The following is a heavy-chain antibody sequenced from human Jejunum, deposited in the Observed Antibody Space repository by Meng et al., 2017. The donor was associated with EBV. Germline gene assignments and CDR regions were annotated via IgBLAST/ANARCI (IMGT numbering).Heavy chain of an antibody. CDR1: GVSMSNFY. CDR3: ARGGGRPEY. CDR2: IYYSVST. Sequence: GRLEGAGPGRVQPSETLSLTCTVSGVSMSNFYWSWFRQPPGKGLEWIGYIYYSVSTNYNTSLKSRVTISVDTSKNQFSLSLSSVTAADTAVYYCARGGGRPEYWGQGILVTVSS. J-gene: IGHJ4*02. D-gene: IGHD3-10*01. V-gene: IGHV4-59*01.